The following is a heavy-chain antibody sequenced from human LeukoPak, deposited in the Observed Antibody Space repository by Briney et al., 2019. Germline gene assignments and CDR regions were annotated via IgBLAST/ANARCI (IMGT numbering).Heavy chain of an antibody. D-gene: IGHD5-24*01. Sequence: ASVTVSCKASGGTFSSYAISWVRQAPGQGLEWMGGIIPIFGTANYAQRFQGRVTIAADESTSTAYMELSSLRSEDTAVYYCARKMATHLDYWGQGTLVTVSS. CDR3: ARKMATHLDY. J-gene: IGHJ4*02. V-gene: IGHV1-69*01. CDR2: IIPIFGTA. CDR1: GGTFSSYA.